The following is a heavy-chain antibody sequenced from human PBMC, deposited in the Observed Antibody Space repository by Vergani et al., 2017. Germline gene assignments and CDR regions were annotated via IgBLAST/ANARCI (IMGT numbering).Heavy chain of an antibody. D-gene: IGHD6-13*01. CDR3: ARLFDGSSWYGRWFDP. J-gene: IGHJ5*02. Sequence: EVQLVQSGAEVKKPGESLKISCKGSGYSFTSYWIGWVRQMPGKGLEWMGIIYPGDSDTRYSPSFQGKVTISADKSISTAYLQWSSLKASDTAMYYCARLFDGSSWYGRWFDPWGQGTLVTVSS. V-gene: IGHV5-51*03. CDR2: IYPGDSDT. CDR1: GYSFTSYW.